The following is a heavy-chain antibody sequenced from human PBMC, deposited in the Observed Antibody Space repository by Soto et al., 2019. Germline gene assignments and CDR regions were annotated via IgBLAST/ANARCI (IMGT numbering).Heavy chain of an antibody. J-gene: IGHJ6*02. CDR3: AADEGYSSSSGYYYYGMDV. Sequence: GASVKVSCKASGFTFTSSAVQWVRQARGQRLEWIGWIVVGSGNTNYAQKFQERVTITRDMSTSTAYMELSSLRSEDTAVYYCAADEGYSSSSGYYYYGMDVWGQGTTVPAS. D-gene: IGHD6-6*01. CDR2: IVVGSGNT. CDR1: GFTFTSSA. V-gene: IGHV1-58*01.